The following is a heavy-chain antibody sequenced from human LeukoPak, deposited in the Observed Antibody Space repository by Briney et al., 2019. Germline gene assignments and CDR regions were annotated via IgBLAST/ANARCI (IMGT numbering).Heavy chain of an antibody. Sequence: GGSLRLSCVASGFTLSTYTMNWVRQAPGKGLEWVSSISSSSGYTYYADSMKGRFTISRDNSKSTVYLQMNSLRAEDTAVYYCAKATFASSWNLYFDYWGQGTLVTVSS. J-gene: IGHJ4*02. D-gene: IGHD6-13*01. CDR1: GFTLSTYT. CDR2: ISSSSGYT. V-gene: IGHV3-21*04. CDR3: AKATFASSWNLYFDY.